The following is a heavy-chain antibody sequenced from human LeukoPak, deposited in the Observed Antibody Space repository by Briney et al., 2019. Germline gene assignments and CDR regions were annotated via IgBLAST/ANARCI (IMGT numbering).Heavy chain of an antibody. CDR3: ARGYRYCTNGVCPFDY. D-gene: IGHD2-8*01. CDR2: SNSDGSST. CDR1: GNTFSSYW. V-gene: IGHV3-74*01. J-gene: IGHJ4*02. Sequence: GGSLRLSCAASGNTFSSYWMHWVRQAPGRGLVWVSRSNSDGSSTSYADSVKGRFTISRDNAKNTLYLQMNSLRAEDTAVYYCARGYRYCTNGVCPFDYWGQGTLVTVSS.